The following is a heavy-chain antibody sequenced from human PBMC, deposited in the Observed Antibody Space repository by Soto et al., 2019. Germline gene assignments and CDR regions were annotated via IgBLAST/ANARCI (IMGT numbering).Heavy chain of an antibody. Sequence: SVKVSCKASGYTFTSYGISWVRQAPGQGLEWMGWISAIFGKANYAQKLQGRVTITADKSTSTAYMELSSLRSEDTAVYYCARGKDTAMVTAYYYYGMDVWGQGTTVTVSS. CDR1: GYTFTSYG. CDR2: ISAIFGKA. D-gene: IGHD5-18*01. V-gene: IGHV1-69*06. CDR3: ARGKDTAMVTAYYYYGMDV. J-gene: IGHJ6*02.